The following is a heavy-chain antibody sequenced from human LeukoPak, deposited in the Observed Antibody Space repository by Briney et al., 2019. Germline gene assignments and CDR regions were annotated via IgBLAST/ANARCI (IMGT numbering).Heavy chain of an antibody. CDR3: ARDRYGDFEDY. Sequence: SQTLSLTCNVSGGSINTANYYWTWIRQPPGKGLEWIGYISYSGTPYYNPSLNSRVTISLDTFKNQFSLILNSVTAADTAMYYCARDRYGDFEDYWSQGTLVTVSS. CDR2: ISYSGTP. J-gene: IGHJ4*02. V-gene: IGHV4-30-4*08. CDR1: GGSINTANYY. D-gene: IGHD4-17*01.